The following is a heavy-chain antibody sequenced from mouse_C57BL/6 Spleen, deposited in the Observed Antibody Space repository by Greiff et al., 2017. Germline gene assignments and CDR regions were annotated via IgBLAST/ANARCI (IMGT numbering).Heavy chain of an antibody. CDR1: GFNIKNTY. CDR2: IDPANGNT. D-gene: IGHD1-1*01. CDR3: ASHYYGSSPRAMDY. V-gene: IGHV14-3*01. Sequence: VQLQQSVAELVRPGASVKLSCTASGFNIKNTYMHWVKQRPEQGLEWIGKIDPANGNTKYAPKFQGKATITADTSSNTAYLQLSSLTSEDTALYYCASHYYGSSPRAMDYWGQGTSVTVSS. J-gene: IGHJ4*01.